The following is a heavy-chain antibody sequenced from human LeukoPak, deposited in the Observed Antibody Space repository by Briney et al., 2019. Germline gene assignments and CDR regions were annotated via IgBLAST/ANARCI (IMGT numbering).Heavy chain of an antibody. CDR1: GFTFSSYS. CDR2: ISSSSSYI. D-gene: IGHD5-18*01. J-gene: IGHJ4*02. V-gene: IGHV3-21*01. CDR3: ARNTGYSYGLVDY. Sequence: GGSLRLPCAASGFTFSSYSMNWVRQAPGKGLEWVSSISSSSSYIYYADSVKGRFTISRDNAKNSLYLQMNSLRAEDTAVYYCARNTGYSYGLVDYWGQGTLVTVSS.